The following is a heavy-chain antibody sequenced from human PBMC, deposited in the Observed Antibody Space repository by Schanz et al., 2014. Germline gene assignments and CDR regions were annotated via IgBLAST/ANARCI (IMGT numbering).Heavy chain of an antibody. V-gene: IGHV3-66*03. CDR1: GYTVSSNY. CDR3: ARVRTIYGSGAMGY. D-gene: IGHD3-10*01. CDR2: IYNGGGGRT. Sequence: ESGGGLIQPGGSLRLSCAASGYTVSSNYMSWVRQAPGKGLEWVSVIYNGGGGRTYYADSVKGRFTISSDNSKNTVYLQMNSLRAEDTAVYYCARVRTIYGSGAMGYWGQGTLVTVSS. J-gene: IGHJ4*02.